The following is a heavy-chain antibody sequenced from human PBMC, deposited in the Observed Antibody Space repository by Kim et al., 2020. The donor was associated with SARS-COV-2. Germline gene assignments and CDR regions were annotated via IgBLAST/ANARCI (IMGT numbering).Heavy chain of an antibody. CDR3: ARSRWPYYFDS. J-gene: IGHJ4*02. V-gene: IGHV3-74*01. CDR2: IIEDASAT. Sequence: GGSLRLSCAASGFTFSSYWVHWVRQAPGKGLEWVSQIIEDASATTYADSVKGRFTISRDNAKNMLYLQMNSLRAEDTAVYYCARSRWPYYFDSCGQGTLV. CDR1: GFTFSSYW. D-gene: IGHD2-15*01.